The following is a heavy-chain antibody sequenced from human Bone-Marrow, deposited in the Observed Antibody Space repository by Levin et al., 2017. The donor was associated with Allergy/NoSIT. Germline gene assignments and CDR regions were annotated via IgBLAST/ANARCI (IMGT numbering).Heavy chain of an antibody. V-gene: IGHV1-46*01. Sequence: ASVKVSCKASGYTFTSYYMHWVRQAPGQGLEWMGIINPSGGSTSYAQKFQGRVTMTRDTSTSTVYMELSSLRSEDTAVYYCARVYYYDSSGPYYGMDVWGQGTTVTVSS. CDR3: ARVYYYDSSGPYYGMDV. D-gene: IGHD3-22*01. CDR2: INPSGGST. J-gene: IGHJ6*02. CDR1: GYTFTSYY.